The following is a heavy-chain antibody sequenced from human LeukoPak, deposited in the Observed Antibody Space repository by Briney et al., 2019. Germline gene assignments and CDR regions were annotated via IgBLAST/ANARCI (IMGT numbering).Heavy chain of an antibody. CDR3: ARVEGSGWSFDY. J-gene: IGHJ4*02. D-gene: IGHD6-19*01. CDR1: GGSISSYY. V-gene: IGHV4-59*12. CDR2: IYHSGST. Sequence: SETLSLTCTVSGGSISSYYWSWIRQPPGKGLEWIGYIYHSGSTYYNPSLKSRVTISVDRSKNQFSLKLSSVTAADTAVYYCARVEGSGWSFDYWGQGTLVTVSS.